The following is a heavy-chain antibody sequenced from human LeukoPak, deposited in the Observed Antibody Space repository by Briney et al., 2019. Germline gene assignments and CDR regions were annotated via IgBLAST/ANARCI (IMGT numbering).Heavy chain of an antibody. V-gene: IGHV4-59*01. CDR2: IYYSGST. J-gene: IGHJ4*02. CDR1: GSSISSYY. Sequence: SETLSLTCTVSGSSISSYYWSWIRQPPGKGLEWIGYIYYSGSTNYNPSLKSRVTISVDTSKNQFSLKLSSVTAADTAVYYCARGRLLYYFDYWGQGTLVTVSS. CDR3: ARGRLLYYFDY.